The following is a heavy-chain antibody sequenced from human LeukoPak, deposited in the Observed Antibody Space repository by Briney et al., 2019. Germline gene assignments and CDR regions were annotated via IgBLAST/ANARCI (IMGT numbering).Heavy chain of an antibody. J-gene: IGHJ3*02. CDR3: ARETGGAFDI. CDR2: INHSGST. CDR1: GGSFSGYY. D-gene: IGHD1-14*01. Sequence: SETLSLTCAVYGGSFSGYYWSWIRQPPGKGLEWIGEINHSGSTNYNPSLKSRVTISVGTSKNQFSLKLSSVTAADTAVYHCARETGGAFDIWGQGTMVTVSS. V-gene: IGHV4-34*01.